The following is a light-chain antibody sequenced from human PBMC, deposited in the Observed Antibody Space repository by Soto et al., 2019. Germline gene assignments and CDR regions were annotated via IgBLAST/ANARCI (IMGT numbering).Light chain of an antibody. CDR1: SSDVGGYNY. CDR2: DVS. Sequence: HSVLTQPASVSGSPGQSITISWTGTSSDVGGYNYVSWYQQHPGKAPKLMIYDVSNRPSGVSNRFSGSKSGNTASLTISGLQAEDEADYYCSSYTSSSTIVFGGGTKLTVL. CDR3: SSYTSSSTIV. V-gene: IGLV2-14*01. J-gene: IGLJ2*01.